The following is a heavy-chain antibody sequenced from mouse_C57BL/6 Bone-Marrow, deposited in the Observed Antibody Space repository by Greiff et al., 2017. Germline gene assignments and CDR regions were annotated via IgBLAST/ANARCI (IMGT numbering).Heavy chain of an antibody. Sequence: EVQLQQSGPELVKPGASVKISCKASGYTFTDYYMNWVKQSHGKSLEWIGDINPNTGGTSYNQKFKGKATLTVDKSSSTAYMELRSLTSEDSAVYCCARTGYYFDYWGQGTTLTVSS. CDR1: GYTFTDYY. CDR2: INPNTGGT. CDR3: ARTGYYFDY. V-gene: IGHV1-26*01. D-gene: IGHD4-1*01. J-gene: IGHJ2*01.